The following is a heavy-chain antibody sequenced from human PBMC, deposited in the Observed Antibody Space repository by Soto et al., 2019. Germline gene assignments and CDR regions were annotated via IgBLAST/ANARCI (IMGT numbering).Heavy chain of an antibody. J-gene: IGHJ6*02. V-gene: IGHV1-69*06. Sequence: SVKVSCKASGGTFSSYAISWVRQAPGQGLEWMGGIIPIFGTANYAQKFQGRVTITADKSTSTAYMELSSLRSEDTAAYYCGRDGGGGYYYGMDVWGQGTAVTVSS. CDR3: GRDGGGGYYYGMDV. CDR2: IIPIFGTA. CDR1: GGTFSSYA. D-gene: IGHD3-16*01.